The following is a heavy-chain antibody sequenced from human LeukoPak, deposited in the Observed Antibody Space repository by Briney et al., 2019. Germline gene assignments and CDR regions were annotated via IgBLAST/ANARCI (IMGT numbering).Heavy chain of an antibody. D-gene: IGHD1-26*01. Sequence: GGSLRLSCAASGFTFDDYGMSWVRQAPGKGLEWVSVIYSGGSTYYADSVKGRFTISRDNSKNTLYLQMNSLRAEDTAVYYCARTRIVGATTGAFDIWGQGTMVTVSS. CDR3: ARTRIVGATTGAFDI. CDR1: GFTFDDYG. J-gene: IGHJ3*02. CDR2: IYSGGST. V-gene: IGHV3-66*01.